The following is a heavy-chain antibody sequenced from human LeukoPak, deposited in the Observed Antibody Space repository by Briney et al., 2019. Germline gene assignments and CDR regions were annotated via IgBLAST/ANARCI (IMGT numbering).Heavy chain of an antibody. V-gene: IGHV3-73*01. CDR1: GFTFSGSA. CDR2: IRSKPNSYAT. Sequence: GGSLRLSCATSGFTFSGSAIHWVRQASGKGLEWVGRIRSKPNSYATAYAASVKGRFTISRDDSNNTAYLQMNSLKTEDTAVYYCTRRESQGSSTNWYFDLWGRGTLVTVSS. J-gene: IGHJ2*01. D-gene: IGHD6-6*01. CDR3: TRRESQGSSTNWYFDL.